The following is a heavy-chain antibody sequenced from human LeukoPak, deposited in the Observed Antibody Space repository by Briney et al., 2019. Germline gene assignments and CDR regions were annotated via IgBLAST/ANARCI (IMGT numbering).Heavy chain of an antibody. V-gene: IGHV3-7*01. Sequence: GGSLRLSCAASGFTFSSHLMTWVRQAPGKWLEWVANIYQDGREKYYAVSVKGRFTISRDNAKNSLFLQMDSLRAEDTAVYYCAGERPSSSWYDYWGQGTLVTVSS. CDR2: IYQDGREK. CDR3: AGERPSSSWYDY. J-gene: IGHJ4*02. D-gene: IGHD6-13*01. CDR1: GFTFSSHL.